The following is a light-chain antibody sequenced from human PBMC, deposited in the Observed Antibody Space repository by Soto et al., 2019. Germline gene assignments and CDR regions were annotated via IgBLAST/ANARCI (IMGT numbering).Light chain of an antibody. CDR2: SNS. CDR1: TSNIGAGSD. CDR3: QYYDTSLSGPSGIYV. J-gene: IGLJ1*01. Sequence: SNTETTSNIGAGSDIHWYQQLPGKAPKLLIYSNSHRPSGVPSRFSGSKSGTSASLAITGLQAEDEGDYYCQYYDTSLSGPSGIYVFGSGTKVTVL. V-gene: IGLV1-40*01.